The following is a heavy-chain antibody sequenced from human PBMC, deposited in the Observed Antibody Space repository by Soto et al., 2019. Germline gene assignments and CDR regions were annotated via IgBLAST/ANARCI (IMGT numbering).Heavy chain of an antibody. D-gene: IGHD1-26*01. CDR2: IYYSGST. Sequence: ASETLSLTWPVSGGSISSYDGNWIRQPPGKGLEWIGYIYYSGSTNYNPSLKSRVTISVDTSKNQFSLKLSSVTAADTAVYYCARRYGGNFDYWGQGTLVTVSS. V-gene: IGHV4-59*01. J-gene: IGHJ4*02. CDR1: GGSISSYD. CDR3: ARRYGGNFDY.